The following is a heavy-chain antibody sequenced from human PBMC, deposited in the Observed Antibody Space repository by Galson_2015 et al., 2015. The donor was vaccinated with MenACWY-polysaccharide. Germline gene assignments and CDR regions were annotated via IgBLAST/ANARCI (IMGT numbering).Heavy chain of an antibody. CDR1: GYRFTSYG. Sequence: QSGAEVKKPGASVKVSCKASGYRFTSYGIHWLRQAPGQRPEWMGWINVGNGNTKSSQKFRGRVNITRDTSATTVHMELSSLRSEDTAVYYCARDKKTIYGVEIVGYYFGRWGQGALVTVSS. CDR2: INVGNGNT. J-gene: IGHJ4*02. CDR3: ARDKKTIYGVEIVGYYFGR. V-gene: IGHV1-3*01. D-gene: IGHD3-3*02.